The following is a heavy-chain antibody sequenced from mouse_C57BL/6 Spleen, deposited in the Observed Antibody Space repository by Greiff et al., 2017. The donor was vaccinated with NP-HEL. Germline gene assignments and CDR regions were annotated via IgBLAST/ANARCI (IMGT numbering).Heavy chain of an antibody. V-gene: IGHV6-6*01. Sequence: EVMLVESGGGLVQPGGSMKLSCAASGFTFSDAWMDWVRQSPEKGLEWVAEIRNKANNHATYYAESVKGRFTISRDDSKSSVYLQMNSLRAEDTGIYYCTRLYYGYDGYAMDYWGQGTSVTVSS. CDR1: GFTFSDAW. CDR2: IRNKANNHAT. CDR3: TRLYYGYDGYAMDY. D-gene: IGHD2-2*01. J-gene: IGHJ4*01.